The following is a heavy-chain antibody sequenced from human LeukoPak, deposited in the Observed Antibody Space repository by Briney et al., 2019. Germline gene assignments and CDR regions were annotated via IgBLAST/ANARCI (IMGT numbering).Heavy chain of an antibody. CDR1: GFTFSSYW. Sequence: GGSLRLSCAASGFTFSSYWMSWVRQAPGKGLEWVANIKQDGSEKYYVDSVKGRFTISRDNAKNSLYLQMNSLRAEDTAVYYCARVLLTGVFKRFYYMDVWGKGTTVTVS. V-gene: IGHV3-7*01. CDR2: IKQDGSEK. J-gene: IGHJ6*03. CDR3: ARVLLTGVFKRFYYMDV. D-gene: IGHD7-27*01.